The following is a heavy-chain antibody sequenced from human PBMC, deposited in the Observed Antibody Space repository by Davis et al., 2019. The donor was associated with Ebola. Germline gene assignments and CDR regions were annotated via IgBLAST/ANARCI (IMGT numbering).Heavy chain of an antibody. CDR2: MNPNSGNT. Sequence: ASVKVSCKASGYTFTSYDINWVRQATGQGLEWMGWMNPNSGNTGYAQKFQGRVTMTRNTSISTAYMELSSLRSEDTAVYYCARAAFCTGGVCLSYYYGMDVWGQGTTVTVSS. D-gene: IGHD2-8*02. CDR3: ARAAFCTGGVCLSYYYGMDV. CDR1: GYTFTSYD. J-gene: IGHJ6*02. V-gene: IGHV1-8*01.